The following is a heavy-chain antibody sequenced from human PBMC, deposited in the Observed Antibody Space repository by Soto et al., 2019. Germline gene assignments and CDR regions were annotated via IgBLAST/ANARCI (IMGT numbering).Heavy chain of an antibody. CDR2: VYTPDYT. CDR3: ASSAGHPGDFFYYNGMDV. CDR1: CASLRNYY. Sequence: SATLSLSCSYSCASLRNYYWHLVRPLPGKGLEWIGYVYTPDYTRYNSSLKSRVTISVDTSKSQFSLRLNSVTAADTAVYYCASSAGHPGDFFYYNGMDVWGQGNTVTVS. D-gene: IGHD3-10*01. V-gene: IGHV4-4*08. J-gene: IGHJ6*02.